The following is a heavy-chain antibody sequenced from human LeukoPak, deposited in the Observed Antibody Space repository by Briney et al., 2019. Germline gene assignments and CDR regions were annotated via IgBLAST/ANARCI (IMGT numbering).Heavy chain of an antibody. J-gene: IGHJ5*02. CDR2: IWYDGSNK. CDR3: VRGPYGSGSYT. CDR1: GFTFNTYG. Sequence: PGGSLRLSCAASGFTFNTYGMHWVRQAPGKGLEWVAAIWYDGSNKYYADSVKGRFTISRDNSKNTLYLQMNSLRAEDTAVYYCVRGPYGSGSYTWDQGTLVTVST. D-gene: IGHD3-10*01. V-gene: IGHV3-33*08.